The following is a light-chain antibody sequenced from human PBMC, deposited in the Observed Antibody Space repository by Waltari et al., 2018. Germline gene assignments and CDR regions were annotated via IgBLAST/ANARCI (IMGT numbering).Light chain of an antibody. CDR2: AAS. CDR1: PTIGTY. Sequence: DIQMTPSPSSLSPSLRDRLTLTCRATPTIGTYLHWYQQKPRKPPKLLIYAASSLQTGVPARFSGSGSGTDFTLTISGLQPEDVAIYYCQQSYTDICTFGPGTKVDIK. J-gene: IGKJ3*01. V-gene: IGKV1-39*01. CDR3: QQSYTDICT.